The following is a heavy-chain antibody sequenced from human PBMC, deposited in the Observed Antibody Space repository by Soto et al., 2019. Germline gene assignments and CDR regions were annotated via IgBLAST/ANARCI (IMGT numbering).Heavy chain of an antibody. Sequence: QVQLQESGPGLVKPSETLSLTCTVSGGSISSYYWSWIRQPPGKGLEWIGYIYYSGSTNYNPSLKSRVTIXXDXSXXQFSLKLSSVTAADPAVYYCARISRRYSSSWYLAYWGQGTLVTVSS. D-gene: IGHD6-13*01. CDR3: ARISRRYSSSWYLAY. CDR1: GGSISSYY. V-gene: IGHV4-59*08. J-gene: IGHJ4*02. CDR2: IYYSGST.